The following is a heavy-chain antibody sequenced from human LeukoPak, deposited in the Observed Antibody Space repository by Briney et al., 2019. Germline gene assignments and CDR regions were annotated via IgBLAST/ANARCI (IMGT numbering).Heavy chain of an antibody. V-gene: IGHV3-30-3*01. CDR1: GFPFSSYA. CDR3: ARVRWGAMGYYHGMDV. CDR2: ILYDGSNK. D-gene: IGHD5-18*01. J-gene: IGHJ6*04. Sequence: GGSPSLSCAASGFPFSSYAMQWVRQAPGKGLGWVAVILYDGSNKYYADSVKGRFTISRDNSKRTLYQQMNSLRAGDTAGYSCARVRWGAMGYYHGMDVWGKGTTVTVSS.